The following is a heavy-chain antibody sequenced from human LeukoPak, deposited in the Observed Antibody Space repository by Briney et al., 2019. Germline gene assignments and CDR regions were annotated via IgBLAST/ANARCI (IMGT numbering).Heavy chain of an antibody. CDR1: GATFTNYA. V-gene: IGHV1-69*04. CDR3: ATGGINHFDSSGYYNF. D-gene: IGHD3-22*01. J-gene: IGHJ4*02. Sequence: SVKVSCKASGATFTNYAFTWVRQAPGQGLEWMGRIIPMFGITNYAQKFQGSVTITADKSSSTAYMELSSLRSEDSAMYYCATGGINHFDSSGYYNFWGQGTLVTVSS. CDR2: IIPMFGIT.